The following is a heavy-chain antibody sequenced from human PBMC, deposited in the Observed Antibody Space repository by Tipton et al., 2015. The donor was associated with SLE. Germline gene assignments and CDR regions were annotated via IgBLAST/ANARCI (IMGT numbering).Heavy chain of an antibody. Sequence: LRLSCTVSGGSISSSSYYWGWIRQPPGEGLEWIGSIYYSGSTYYNPSLKSRVTISVDTSKNQFSLKLSSVTAADTAVYYCARLEGVTGYMDVWGKGTTVTVSS. J-gene: IGHJ6*03. D-gene: IGHD3-10*01. V-gene: IGHV4-39*07. CDR3: ARLEGVTGYMDV. CDR1: GGSISSSSYY. CDR2: IYYSGST.